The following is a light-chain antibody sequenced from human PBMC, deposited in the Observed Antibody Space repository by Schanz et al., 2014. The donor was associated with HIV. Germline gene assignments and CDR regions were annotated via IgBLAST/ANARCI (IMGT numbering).Light chain of an antibody. J-gene: IGLJ2*01. Sequence: QSVLTQPPSVSAAPGQTVTISCTGSSSNIGAGYDVHWYQQLPGTAPKLLIYGNSNRPSGVPDRFSGSKSGTSASLAISGLQSEDEADYYCATWDSFLNAVVFGGGTKLTVL. CDR2: GNS. CDR3: ATWDSFLNAVV. CDR1: SSNIGAGYD. V-gene: IGLV1-40*01.